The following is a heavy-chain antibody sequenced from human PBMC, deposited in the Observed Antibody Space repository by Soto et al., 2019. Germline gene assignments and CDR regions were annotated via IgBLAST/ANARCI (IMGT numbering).Heavy chain of an antibody. CDR3: AKKVNSGSGSQYFDY. Sequence: RGSLIRSCAASGFAFISYPMSWVREAPAKGLEWFSGFRGSGDDGTTYYADSVKGRFTISRDNSKNMLFLQMNSLRAEDTAIYYCAKKVNSGSGSQYFDYWGQGTLVTVSS. J-gene: IGHJ4*02. D-gene: IGHD3-10*01. V-gene: IGHV3-23*01. CDR2: FRGSGDDGTT. CDR1: GFAFISYP.